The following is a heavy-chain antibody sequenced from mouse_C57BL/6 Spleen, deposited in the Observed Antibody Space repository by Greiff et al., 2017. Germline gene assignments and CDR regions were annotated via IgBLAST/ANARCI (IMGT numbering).Heavy chain of an antibody. CDR2: IDPSDSYT. CDR3: ARDYSNYSWFAY. CDR1: GYTFTSYW. Sequence: QVQLQQSGAELVRPGTSVKLSCKASGYTFTSYWMHWVKQRPGQGLEWIGVIDPSDSYTNYNQKFKGKATLTVDTSSSTAYMQLSSLTSEDSAVYYCARDYSNYSWFAYWGQGTLVTVSA. D-gene: IGHD2-5*01. J-gene: IGHJ3*01. V-gene: IGHV1-59*01.